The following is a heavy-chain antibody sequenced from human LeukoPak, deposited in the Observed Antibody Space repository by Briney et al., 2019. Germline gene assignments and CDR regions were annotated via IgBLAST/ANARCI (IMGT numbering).Heavy chain of an antibody. CDR2: ISWNSGSI. V-gene: IGHV3-9*03. CDR3: AKDLYSSGWTQGFDY. Sequence: GRSLRLSCAASGFTFDDYAMHWVRQAPGKGLEWVSGISWNSGSIGYADSVKGRFTISRDNAKNSLYLQMNSLRAEDMALYYCAKDLYSSGWTQGFDYWGQGTLVTVSS. CDR1: GFTFDDYA. D-gene: IGHD6-19*01. J-gene: IGHJ4*02.